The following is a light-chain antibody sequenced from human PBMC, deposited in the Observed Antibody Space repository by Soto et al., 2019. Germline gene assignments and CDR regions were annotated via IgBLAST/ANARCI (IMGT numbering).Light chain of an antibody. CDR3: QVWDTSSVHPVV. J-gene: IGLJ2*01. CDR2: DDS. Sequence: SYELTQPPSVSVALGQTARVTCGGSNIGSKSAHWYQQKAGQAPVVVVYDDSDRPSGIPERFSGSKSGNTATLTISRVEAGDEADYYCQVWDTSSVHPVVFGGGTKLTVL. V-gene: IGLV3-21*02. CDR1: NIGSKS.